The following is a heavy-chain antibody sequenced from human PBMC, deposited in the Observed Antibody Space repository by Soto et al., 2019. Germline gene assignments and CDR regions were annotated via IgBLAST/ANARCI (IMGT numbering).Heavy chain of an antibody. D-gene: IGHD3-22*01. CDR3: AKDQISPTYYYDSSGPFDI. V-gene: IGHV3-23*01. J-gene: IGHJ3*02. CDR1: GFTFSSYA. Sequence: LRLSCGASGFTFSSYAMSWVRQAPGKGLEWVSAISGSGGSTYYADSVKGRFTISRDNSKNTLYLQMNSLRAEDTAVYYCAKDQISPTYYYDSSGPFDIWGQGTMVTVSS. CDR2: ISGSGGST.